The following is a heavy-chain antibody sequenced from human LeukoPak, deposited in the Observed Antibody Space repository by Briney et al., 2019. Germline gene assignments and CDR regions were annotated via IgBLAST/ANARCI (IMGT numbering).Heavy chain of an antibody. CDR2: ISGSGGST. CDR1: GFTFSSYA. V-gene: IGHV3-23*01. D-gene: IGHD3-10*01. J-gene: IGHJ5*02. Sequence: GGSLRLSCAASGFTFSSYAMIWVRQAPGKGLEWVSTISGSGGSTYYADSVKGRFTISRDNSKNTLSLQMNSLRAEDTAVYYCAASVGYYGSGSYYTYWFDPWGQGTLVTVSS. CDR3: AASVGYYGSGSYYTYWFDP.